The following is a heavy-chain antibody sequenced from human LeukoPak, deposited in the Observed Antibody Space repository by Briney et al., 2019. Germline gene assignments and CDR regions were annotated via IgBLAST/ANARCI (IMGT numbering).Heavy chain of an antibody. CDR3: ATVGSGYYDSSGHFDY. CDR2: FDPEDGET. Sequence: ASVKVSCKVSAYTLTELSMHWVRQAPGKGLEWMGGFDPEDGETIYAQKFQGRVTMTEDTSTDTAYMELSSLRSEDTAVYYCATVGSGYYDSSGHFDYWGQGTLVTVSS. J-gene: IGHJ4*02. D-gene: IGHD3-22*01. V-gene: IGHV1-24*01. CDR1: AYTLTELS.